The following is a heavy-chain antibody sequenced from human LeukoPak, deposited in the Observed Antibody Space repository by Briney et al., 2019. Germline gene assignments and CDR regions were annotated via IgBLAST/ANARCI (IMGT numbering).Heavy chain of an antibody. V-gene: IGHV1-18*01. CDR1: GYSFNSYG. D-gene: IGHD3-22*01. CDR3: AREYYYDTSGYYSAYYNYGMDV. Sequence: ASGKVSCKASGYSFNSYGISWVRQAPGQGLEWMGWISGYNGDTKFAQKFQGRVTITTDKSTTTASMELRSLRSDDTAVYFCAREYYYDTSGYYSAYYNYGMDVWGQGTTVTVSS. J-gene: IGHJ6*02. CDR2: ISGYNGDT.